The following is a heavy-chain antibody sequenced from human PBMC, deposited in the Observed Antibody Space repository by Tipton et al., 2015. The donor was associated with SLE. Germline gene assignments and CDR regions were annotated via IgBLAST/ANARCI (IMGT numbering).Heavy chain of an antibody. CDR3: ARHYWGSDY. J-gene: IGHJ4*02. Sequence: TLSLTCTVSGGSINSHYWSWLRQPPGKGLEYIGYIYYSGGTNHNPSLNNRVTISVDRSNNQFSLKLSSVTPADTAVYYCARHYWGSDYWGQGTLVTVSS. CDR1: GGSINSHY. CDR2: IYYSGGT. D-gene: IGHD3-10*01. V-gene: IGHV4-59*11.